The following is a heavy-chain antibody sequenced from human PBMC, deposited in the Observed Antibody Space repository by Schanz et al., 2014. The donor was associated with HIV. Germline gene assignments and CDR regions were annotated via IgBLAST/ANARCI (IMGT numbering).Heavy chain of an antibody. CDR2: VSFDGSKK. Sequence: QVHLAESGGGVVQPGRSLRLSCAASGFTFSTYAIHWVRQAPGKGLEWVAVVSFDGSKKYYADSVKGRFTISRDNSRNALYLHMNSLRADDTAIYYCVKAYSSGFSGAGSWGQGALVTVSS. CDR3: VKAYSSGFSGAGS. CDR1: GFTFSTYA. V-gene: IGHV3-30-3*01. D-gene: IGHD5-18*01. J-gene: IGHJ5*02.